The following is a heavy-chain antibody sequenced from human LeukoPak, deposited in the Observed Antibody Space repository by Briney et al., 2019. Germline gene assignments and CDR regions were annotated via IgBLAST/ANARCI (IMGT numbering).Heavy chain of an antibody. CDR2: ISGSGGTT. J-gene: IGHJ4*02. Sequence: GGSLRLPCAASGFTFSSFVLNWVRQAPGKGLEWVSTISGSGGTTYYADSVKGRFTISRDNSKNTLYLQMNSLRAEDTAVYYCVLRGGATDYWGQGTLVTVSS. CDR1: GFTFSSFV. D-gene: IGHD3-16*01. CDR3: VLRGGATDY. V-gene: IGHV3-23*01.